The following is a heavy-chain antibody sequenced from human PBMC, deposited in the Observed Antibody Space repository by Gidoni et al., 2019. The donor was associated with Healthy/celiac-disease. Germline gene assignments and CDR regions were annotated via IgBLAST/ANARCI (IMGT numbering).Heavy chain of an antibody. V-gene: IGHV3-23*01. CDR2: ISGSGGST. D-gene: IGHD3-10*01. CDR3: AKEVEWFGEFDY. Sequence: EVQLLESGGGLVQPGGSLRLSCAASGFTFISYAMCWVRQARGKGLGCVSAISGSGGSTYYADSVKGRFTISRDNSKNTLYLQMNSLRAEDTAVYYCAKEVEWFGEFDYWGQGTLVTVSS. J-gene: IGHJ4*02. CDR1: GFTFISYA.